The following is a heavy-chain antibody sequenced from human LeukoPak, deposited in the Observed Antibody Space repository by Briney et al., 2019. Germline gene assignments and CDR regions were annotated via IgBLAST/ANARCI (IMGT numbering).Heavy chain of an antibody. D-gene: IGHD3-22*01. J-gene: IGHJ4*02. CDR3: AKTYYYDSSGYPGVKDPYYFDY. CDR1: GFTFSSYA. CDR2: ISGSGGST. Sequence: PGGSLRLSCAASGFTFSSYAMGWVRQAPGEGLEWGSAISGSGGSTYYADSVKGRITISRDNSKNKMYLQMNSLRAEDTAVYYCAKTYYYDSSGYPGVKDPYYFDYWGQGTLVTVSS. V-gene: IGHV3-23*01.